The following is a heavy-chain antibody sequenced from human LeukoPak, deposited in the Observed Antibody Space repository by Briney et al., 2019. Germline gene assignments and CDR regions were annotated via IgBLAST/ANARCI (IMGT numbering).Heavy chain of an antibody. J-gene: IGHJ5*02. CDR2: IYYSGST. CDR3: ARRSGYNGFDP. Sequence: SETLSLTCTVSGGSISSYYWGWIRQPPGKGLEWIGSIYYSGSTYYNPSLKSRVTISVDTSKNQFSLKLSSVTAADTAVYYCARRSGYNGFDPWGQGTLVTVSS. V-gene: IGHV4-39*01. D-gene: IGHD5-24*01. CDR1: GGSISSYY.